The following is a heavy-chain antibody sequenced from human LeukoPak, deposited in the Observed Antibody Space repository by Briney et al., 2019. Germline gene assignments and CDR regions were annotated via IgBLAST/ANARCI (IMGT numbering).Heavy chain of an antibody. J-gene: IGHJ5*02. D-gene: IGHD3-16*02. CDR1: GGSISSYY. CDR2: ISDIGSI. CDR3: ARGHNYDYVWGSYRKTNWFDP. Sequence: SETLSLTCTVSGGSISSYYWSWIRQPPGKGLEWIAYISDIGSINYNPSLKSRVTISLDTSKNQFSLKLSSVTAADTAVYYCARGHNYDYVWGSYRKTNWFDPWGQGTLVTVSS. V-gene: IGHV4-59*08.